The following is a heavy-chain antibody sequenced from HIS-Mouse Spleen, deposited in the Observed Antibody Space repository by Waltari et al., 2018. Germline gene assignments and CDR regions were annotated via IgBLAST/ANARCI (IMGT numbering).Heavy chain of an antibody. D-gene: IGHD6-13*01. J-gene: IGHJ2*01. Sequence: QLQLQESGTGLVKPSETLSLTCTVPGCSLSSSSYYWGWIRQPPGKGLEWIGSIYYSGSTYYNPSLKSRVTISVDTSKNQFSLKLSSVTAADTAVYYCAREIPYSSSWYDWYFDLWGRGTLVTVSS. CDR1: GCSLSSSSYY. CDR3: AREIPYSSSWYDWYFDL. V-gene: IGHV4-39*07. CDR2: IYYSGST.